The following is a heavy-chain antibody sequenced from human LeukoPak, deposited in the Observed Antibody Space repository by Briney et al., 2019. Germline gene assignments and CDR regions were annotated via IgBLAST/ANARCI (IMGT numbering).Heavy chain of an antibody. CDR3: AKDQWELLGLDY. Sequence: GGSLRLSCAASGFTFCSYGMHWVRQAPGKGLEWVAVISYDGSNKYYADSVKGRFTISRDNSKNTLYLQMNSLRAEDTAVYYCAKDQWELLGLDYWGQGTLVTVSS. CDR1: GFTFCSYG. J-gene: IGHJ4*02. CDR2: ISYDGSNK. V-gene: IGHV3-30*18. D-gene: IGHD1-26*01.